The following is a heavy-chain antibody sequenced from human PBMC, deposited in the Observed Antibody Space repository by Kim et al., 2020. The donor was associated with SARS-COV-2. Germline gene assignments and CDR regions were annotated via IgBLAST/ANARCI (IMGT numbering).Heavy chain of an antibody. J-gene: IGHJ3*02. D-gene: IGHD4-17*01. Sequence: YADAGKGRFTISRDNSKNTLYLQMNSLRAEDTAVYYCATATMTTVLAFDIWGQGTMVTVSS. CDR3: ATATMTTVLAFDI. V-gene: IGHV3-53*01.